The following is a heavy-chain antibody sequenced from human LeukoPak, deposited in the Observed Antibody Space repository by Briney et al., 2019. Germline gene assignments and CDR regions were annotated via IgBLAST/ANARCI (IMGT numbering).Heavy chain of an antibody. J-gene: IGHJ1*01. CDR3: AGRGQRYFRD. CDR1: GGSISSSSYY. CDR2: IYRFGNT. Sequence: SETLSLTCTVSGGSISSSSYYWGWIRQPPGKELEWIGYIYRFGNTDYNPSLMRRVTISLDTSKKQLSLNLTSVTAADTAVYYCAGRGQRYFRDWGQGTLVTVSS. V-gene: IGHV4-61*05.